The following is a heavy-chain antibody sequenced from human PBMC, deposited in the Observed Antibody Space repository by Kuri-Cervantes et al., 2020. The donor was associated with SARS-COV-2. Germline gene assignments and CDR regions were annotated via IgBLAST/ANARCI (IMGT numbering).Heavy chain of an antibody. CDR2: IYYSGST. Sequence: SCAASGFTFSDYYMSWIRQAPGKGLEWIGSIYYSGSTYYNPSLKSRVTISVDTSKNQLSLKLSSVTAADTAVYYCARLRNTATLDYWGQGTLVTVSS. CDR1: GFTFSDYY. D-gene: IGHD5-18*01. CDR3: ARLRNTATLDY. J-gene: IGHJ4*02. V-gene: IGHV4-38-2*01.